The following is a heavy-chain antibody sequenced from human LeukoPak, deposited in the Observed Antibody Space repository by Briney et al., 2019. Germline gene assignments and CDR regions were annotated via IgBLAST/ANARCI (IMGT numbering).Heavy chain of an antibody. Sequence: GGSLRLSCAASGFTVSSNYMSWVRQAPGKGLEWVSVIYSAGDTFSADSVKGRFTISRDNSKNTVYLQMNSLRAEDTAVYYCAKPHIAVAGTGWFDPWGQGTLVTVSS. J-gene: IGHJ5*02. CDR2: IYSAGDT. CDR1: GFTVSSNY. V-gene: IGHV3-53*01. CDR3: AKPHIAVAGTGWFDP. D-gene: IGHD6-19*01.